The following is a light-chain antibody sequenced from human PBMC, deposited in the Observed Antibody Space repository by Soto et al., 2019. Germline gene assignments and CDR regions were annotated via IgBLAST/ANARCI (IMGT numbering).Light chain of an antibody. J-gene: IGLJ2*01. CDR3: PAWDDSLSGVL. CDR1: TSNIGNNY. V-gene: IGLV1-47*01. CDR2: RNN. Sequence: QSVLTQPPSASGTPGQRVTISCSGSTSNIGNNYVYWYQQLPRTAPKLLIYRNNQRPSGVPDRFSGSKSGTSGSLVISGLRSEDEADYYCPAWDDSLSGVLFGGGTKLTVL.